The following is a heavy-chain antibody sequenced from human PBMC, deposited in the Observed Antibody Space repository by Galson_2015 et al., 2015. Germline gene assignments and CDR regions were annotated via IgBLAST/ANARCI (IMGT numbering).Heavy chain of an antibody. D-gene: IGHD6-6*01. V-gene: IGHV4-61*02. Sequence: GSTNYNPSLKSRVTISVDTSKNQFSLKLSSVTAADTAVYYCARELGAAPRSNYYYYGMDYWGQGTLVTVSS. CDR3: ARELGAAPRSNYYYYGMDY. CDR2: GST. J-gene: IGHJ6*02.